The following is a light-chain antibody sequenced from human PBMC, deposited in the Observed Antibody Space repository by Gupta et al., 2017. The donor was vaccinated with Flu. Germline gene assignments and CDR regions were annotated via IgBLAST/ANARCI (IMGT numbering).Light chain of an antibody. Sequence: SLSASVGDRVTITCQASQDISNYLNWYQQKPGKAPKLLIYDASNLETGVPSRFSGSGAGTDFTFTISSLQPEDIATYYCQQYDNLPPALTFGGGTKVEIK. V-gene: IGKV1-33*01. CDR2: DAS. CDR1: QDISNY. J-gene: IGKJ4*01. CDR3: QQYDNLPPALT.